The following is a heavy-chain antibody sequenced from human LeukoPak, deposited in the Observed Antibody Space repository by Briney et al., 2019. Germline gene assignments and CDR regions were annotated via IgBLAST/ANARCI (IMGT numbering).Heavy chain of an antibody. CDR2: ISGSGGST. D-gene: IGHD3-10*01. J-gene: IGHJ4*02. CDR3: AKDEWVGEFPPLDY. CDR1: GFTFSSYA. V-gene: IGHV3-23*01. Sequence: GGSLRLSCAASGFTFSSYAMSWVRQAPGKGLEWVSAISGSGGSTYYADSVKGRFTISRDNSKNTLYLQMNSLRAEDTAVYYCAKDEWVGEFPPLDYWGQGTLVTVSS.